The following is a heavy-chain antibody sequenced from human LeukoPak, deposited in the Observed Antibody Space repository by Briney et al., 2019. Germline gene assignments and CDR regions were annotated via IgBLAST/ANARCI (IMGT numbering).Heavy chain of an antibody. J-gene: IGHJ4*02. CDR2: IYTSGSSM. CDR3: ARITAYHLDY. Sequence: GGSLRLSCAASGFTFSGYSMNWVRQAPGKGLEWISYIYTSGSSMNYADSVKGRFTISRDNAKNSLYLQMNNLRVEDTALYYCARITAYHLDYWGQGALVTVSS. V-gene: IGHV3-48*01. CDR1: GFTFSGYS. D-gene: IGHD3-10*01.